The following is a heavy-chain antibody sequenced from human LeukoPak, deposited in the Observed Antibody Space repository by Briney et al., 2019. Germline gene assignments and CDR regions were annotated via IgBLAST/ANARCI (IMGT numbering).Heavy chain of an antibody. Sequence: SETLSLTCAVYGGSFSGYYWSWIRQPPGEGLEWIGEISHSGSTNYNPSFKSRVTISVDTSKNQFSLKLSSVTAADTAVHYCARIPYYYDSSGYLRDYWGQGTLVTVSS. CDR2: ISHSGST. V-gene: IGHV4-34*01. CDR3: ARIPYYYDSSGYLRDY. CDR1: GGSFSGYY. D-gene: IGHD3-22*01. J-gene: IGHJ4*02.